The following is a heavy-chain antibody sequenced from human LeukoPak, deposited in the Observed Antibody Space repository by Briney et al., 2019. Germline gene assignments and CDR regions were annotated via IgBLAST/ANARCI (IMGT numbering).Heavy chain of an antibody. V-gene: IGHV3-7*01. D-gene: IGHD5-18*01. Sequence: GGSLRLSCAASGFTFSSYWMSWVRQAPGKGLKWVANINQDGSEKYYVDSVKGRFTLSRDNAKNSPYLQMNSLRAEDTAVYYCARDGNSYGYDYWGQGTLVTVSS. CDR2: INQDGSEK. J-gene: IGHJ4*02. CDR3: ARDGNSYGYDY. CDR1: GFTFSSYW.